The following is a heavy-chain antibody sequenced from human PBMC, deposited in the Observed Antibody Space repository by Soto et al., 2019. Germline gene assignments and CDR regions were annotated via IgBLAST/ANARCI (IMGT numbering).Heavy chain of an antibody. CDR2: IYHSGTT. CDR3: VRIGRESTCFYSWFDH. CDR1: GYSSTSDFY. J-gene: IGHJ5*02. D-gene: IGHD2-2*02. Sequence: PSETMSLSCLVSGYSSTSDFYWGWIREPPGKGLEWIGSIYHSGTTYSDPSLKSRLTISVDTSKNQFSLMLTSVTAADTAVYYCVRIGRESTCFYSWFDHCGPGSLVTGPS. V-gene: IGHV4-38-2*01.